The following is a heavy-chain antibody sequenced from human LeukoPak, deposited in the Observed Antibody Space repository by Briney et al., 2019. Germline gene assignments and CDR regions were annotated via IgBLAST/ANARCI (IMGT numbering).Heavy chain of an antibody. J-gene: IGHJ3*02. CDR3: ARGPNLTGYAFDI. CDR1: GVSFSGYY. Sequence: KPSETLSLTCAVYGVSFSGYYWSWVRQPPGKGLEWIGEINHSGSTNYNPSLKSRVTISVDTSKNQFSLKLSSVTAADTAVYYCARGPNLTGYAFDIWGQRTMVTVSS. V-gene: IGHV4-34*01. CDR2: INHSGST. D-gene: IGHD3-9*01.